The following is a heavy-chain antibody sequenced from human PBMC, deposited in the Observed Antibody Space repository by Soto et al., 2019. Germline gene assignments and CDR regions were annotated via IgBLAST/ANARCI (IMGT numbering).Heavy chain of an antibody. CDR3: ARAPPTYYVSRANRPIDY. J-gene: IGHJ4*02. CDR1: GGSFSGYY. V-gene: IGHV4-34*01. D-gene: IGHD3-10*02. Sequence: PSETLSLTCAVYGGSFSGYYWSWIRQPPGKGLEWIGEINHSGSANYNPSLKSRVTISVDTSKNQFSLKLSSVTAADTAVYYCARAPPTYYVSRANRPIDYWGQGTLVTLSS. CDR2: INHSGSA.